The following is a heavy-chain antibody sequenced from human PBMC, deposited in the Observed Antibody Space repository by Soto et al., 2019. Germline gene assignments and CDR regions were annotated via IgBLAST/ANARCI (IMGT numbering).Heavy chain of an antibody. J-gene: IGHJ3*02. CDR3: ARDLGPVVVYTSDI. CDR1: GYTFTSHS. D-gene: IGHD3-22*01. Sequence: ASVKVSCKASGYTFTSHSIHWVRQAPGQGLEWLGIINPSGGLTSYAQKVQGRVTLTRDTSTSTVYMEMSSLRSEDTAVYSCARDLGPVVVYTSDIWGQGTMVTVSS. CDR2: INPSGGLT. V-gene: IGHV1-46*01.